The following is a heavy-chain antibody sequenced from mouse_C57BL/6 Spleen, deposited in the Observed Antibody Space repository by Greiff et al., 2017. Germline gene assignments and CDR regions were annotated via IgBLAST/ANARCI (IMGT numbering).Heavy chain of an antibody. CDR3: ARLTYNSNYVDY. CDR2: IYPGDGDT. J-gene: IGHJ2*01. V-gene: IGHV1-82*01. Sequence: QVQLLQSGPELVKPGASVKISCKASGYAFSSSWMNWVKQRPGKGLEWIGRIYPGDGDTNYNGKFKGKATLTADKSSSTAYMQLSSLTSEDSAVYFCARLTYNSNYVDYGGQGTTLTVSS. CDR1: GYAFSSSW. D-gene: IGHD2-5*01.